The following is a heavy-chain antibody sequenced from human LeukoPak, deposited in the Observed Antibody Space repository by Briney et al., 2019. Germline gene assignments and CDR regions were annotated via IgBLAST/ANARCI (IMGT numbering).Heavy chain of an antibody. V-gene: IGHV1-2*02. J-gene: IGHJ5*02. CDR3: ARVHKPAAGTLAWFDP. D-gene: IGHD6-13*01. CDR2: INPKSGGT. CDR1: GYTFTDYY. Sequence: ASVKVSCKSSGYTFTDYYMHWVRQAPGQGLEWMGWINPKSGGTNYAQNFQGRVTMTRNTSISTAYMELSSLRSEDTAVYYCARVHKPAAGTLAWFDPWGQGTLVTVSS.